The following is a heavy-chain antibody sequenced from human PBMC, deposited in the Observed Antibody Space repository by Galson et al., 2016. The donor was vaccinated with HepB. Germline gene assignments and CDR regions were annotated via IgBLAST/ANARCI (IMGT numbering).Heavy chain of an antibody. J-gene: IGHJ5*02. V-gene: IGHV4-4*02. D-gene: IGHD3-10*01. Sequence: ETLSLTCAVSGASINSSNWWAWVRQAPGKGLEWIGEIYHTGTSNNNPSLKSRLTPSIDSSKKQFSLNLTSVTAADTAVYYCTRRPGLGSTWGQGTQVTVSS. CDR1: GASINSSNW. CDR2: IYHTGTS. CDR3: TRRPGLGST.